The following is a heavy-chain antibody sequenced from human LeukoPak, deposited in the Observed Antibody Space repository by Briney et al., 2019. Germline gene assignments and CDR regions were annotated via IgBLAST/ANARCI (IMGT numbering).Heavy chain of an antibody. D-gene: IGHD6-19*01. V-gene: IGHV3-30*18. CDR1: GFTFSSYG. CDR2: ISYDGSNK. J-gene: IGHJ4*02. Sequence: PGRSLRLSCAASGFTFSSYGMHWVRQAPGKGLEWVAVISYDGSNKYYADSVKGRFTISRDNSKNTLYLQMNSLRAEDTAVYYCAKDLEGIAVAGTYYFDYWGQGTLVTVSS. CDR3: AKDLEGIAVAGTYYFDY.